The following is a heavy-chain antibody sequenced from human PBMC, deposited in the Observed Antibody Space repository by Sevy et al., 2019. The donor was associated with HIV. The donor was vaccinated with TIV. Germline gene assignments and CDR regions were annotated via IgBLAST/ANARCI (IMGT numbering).Heavy chain of an antibody. V-gene: IGHV4-59*08. CDR2: IHYSGTT. Sequence: SETLSLTCTVPGDSITSDYWGWIRQSPGKGLEWLGHIHYSGTTTYNPALKSRVSMSLHSSKKQFSLKVNSVTAADTAVYYCARLSEAPRLGVYHFYMDVWGKGTTVTVSS. CDR1: GDSITSDY. D-gene: IGHD3-16*01. J-gene: IGHJ6*03. CDR3: ARLSEAPRLGVYHFYMDV.